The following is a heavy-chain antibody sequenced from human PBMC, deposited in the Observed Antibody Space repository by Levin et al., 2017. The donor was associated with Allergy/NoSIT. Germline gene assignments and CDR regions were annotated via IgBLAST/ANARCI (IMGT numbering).Heavy chain of an antibody. V-gene: IGHV3-15*01. D-gene: IGHD2-2*01. CDR1: GFTFSNAW. CDR3: TTDLRYCSSTSCYGNNWFDP. CDR2: IKSKTDGGTT. Sequence: SCAASGFTFSNAWMSWVRQAPGKGLEWVGRIKSKTDGGTTDYAAPVKGRFTISRDDSKNTLYLQMNSLKTEDTAVYYCTTDLRYCSSTSCYGNNWFDPWGQEPWSPSPQ. J-gene: IGHJ5*02.